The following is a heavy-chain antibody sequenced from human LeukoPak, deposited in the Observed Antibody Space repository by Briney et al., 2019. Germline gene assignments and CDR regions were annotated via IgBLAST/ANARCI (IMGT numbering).Heavy chain of an antibody. V-gene: IGHV5-51*01. CDR2: IYPGDSDT. CDR1: GYSFASYW. J-gene: IGHJ3*02. Sequence: GESLKISCKGSGYSFASYWIGWVRPMPGKGLEWMGIIYPGDSDTRYSPSFQGQVTISADKSISTAYLQWSSLKASDTAMYYCARLGGYSSSSDAFDIWGQGTMVTVSS. CDR3: ARLGGYSSSSDAFDI. D-gene: IGHD6-13*01.